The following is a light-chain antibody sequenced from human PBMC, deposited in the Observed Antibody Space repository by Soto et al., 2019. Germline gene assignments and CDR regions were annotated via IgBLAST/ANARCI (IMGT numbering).Light chain of an antibody. J-gene: IGKJ4*01. CDR3: QQYNNWPLT. CDR1: QSVSRN. Sequence: EIVITQSPATLSVSPGERDTLSCRARQSVSRNLAWYQQKPGQAPRLLIYGASTRATGIPARFSGSGSGTEFTLTISSLQSEDFAVYYCQQYNNWPLTFGGGTKVEIK. V-gene: IGKV3-15*01. CDR2: GAS.